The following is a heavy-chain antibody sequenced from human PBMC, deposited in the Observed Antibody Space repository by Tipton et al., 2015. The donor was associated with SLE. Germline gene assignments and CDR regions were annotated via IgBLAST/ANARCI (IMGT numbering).Heavy chain of an antibody. CDR1: GFTFDDYA. J-gene: IGHJ3*02. V-gene: IGHV3-43D*04. Sequence: SLRLSCAASGFTFDDYAMHWVRQAPGKGLEWVSLISWDGGSTYYADSVKGRFTISRDNSKNSLYLQMNSLRAEDTALYYCAKPSEGLVRDIGAFDIWGQGTIVTVSS. D-gene: IGHD6-19*01. CDR3: AKPSEGLVRDIGAFDI. CDR2: ISWDGGST.